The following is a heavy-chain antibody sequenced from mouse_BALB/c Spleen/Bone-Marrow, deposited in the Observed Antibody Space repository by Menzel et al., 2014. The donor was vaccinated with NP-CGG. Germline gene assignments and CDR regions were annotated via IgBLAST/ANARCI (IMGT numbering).Heavy chain of an antibody. Sequence: QVQLKQSGPGLVQPSQSLSITRTVSGFSLTTYGLHWVRQSPGKGLEWLGVIWSGGSIDYNAAFISRLSISKDNSKSQAFFKMNSLQPNDTAIYYCARNGAMDYWGQGTSVTVSS. J-gene: IGHJ4*01. CDR1: GFSLTTYG. CDR3: ARNGAMDY. CDR2: IWSGGSI. V-gene: IGHV2-2*02.